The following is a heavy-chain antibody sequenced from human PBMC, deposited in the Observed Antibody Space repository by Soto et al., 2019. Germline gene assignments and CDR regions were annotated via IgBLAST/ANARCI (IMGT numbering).Heavy chain of an antibody. CDR3: ASRGFSSTWYRWFDP. CDR1: GASITNNSYY. CDR2: IYYGVNT. Sequence: PSETLSLTCTVSGASITNNSYYWVWIRQPPGKGLEWIGSIYYGVNTYYNPSLRSRVTISVDTSKSQFSLKLSSVTAADTAVYYCASRGFSSTWYRWFDPWGQGTLVTDSS. D-gene: IGHD6-13*01. V-gene: IGHV4-39*01. J-gene: IGHJ5*02.